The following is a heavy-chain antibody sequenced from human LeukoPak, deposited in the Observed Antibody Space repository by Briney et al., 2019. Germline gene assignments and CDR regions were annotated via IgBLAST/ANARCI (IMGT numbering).Heavy chain of an antibody. J-gene: IGHJ4*02. D-gene: IGHD3-22*01. Sequence: PSETLSLICTVSGGSISSSSYYSGWIRQPPGKGLEWIGGIYYSGSTYYNPSLKSRVTISVDTSKNQFSLKLSSVTAADTAVYYCARDYDSSGYYIGGGVNYFDYWGQGTLVTVSS. CDR3: ARDYDSSGYYIGGGVNYFDY. CDR2: IYYSGST. V-gene: IGHV4-39*07. CDR1: GGSISSSSYY.